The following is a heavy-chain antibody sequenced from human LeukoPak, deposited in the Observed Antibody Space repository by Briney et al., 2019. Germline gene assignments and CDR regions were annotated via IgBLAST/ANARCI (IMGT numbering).Heavy chain of an antibody. Sequence: SQTLSLTCTVSGGSISSGGYYWSWIRQHPGKGLEWIGYIYYSGSTYYNPSLKSRVTISVDTSKNQFSLKLSSVTAADTAVYYCARHHYDFWSGSSPYYFDYWGQGTLVTVSS. CDR2: IYYSGST. J-gene: IGHJ4*02. CDR3: ARHHYDFWSGSSPYYFDY. D-gene: IGHD3-3*01. V-gene: IGHV4-31*03. CDR1: GGSISSGGYY.